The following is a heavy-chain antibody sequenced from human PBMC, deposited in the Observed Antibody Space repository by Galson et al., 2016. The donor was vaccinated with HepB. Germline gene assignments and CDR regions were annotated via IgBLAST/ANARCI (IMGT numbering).Heavy chain of an antibody. J-gene: IGHJ6*02. CDR2: SDWDGDK. CDR3: ARAVITGTTARNYYYYGMDV. Sequence: PALVKPTQTLTLTCTVSGFSLRTSGMCVSWIRQPPGKALEWLALSDWDGDKYYSTSLRTRLTISKDTSKNQVVLTMTNMDPVDTATYYCARAVITGTTARNYYYYGMDVWGQGTTVTVSS. CDR1: GFSLRTSGMC. V-gene: IGHV2-70*01. D-gene: IGHD1-7*01.